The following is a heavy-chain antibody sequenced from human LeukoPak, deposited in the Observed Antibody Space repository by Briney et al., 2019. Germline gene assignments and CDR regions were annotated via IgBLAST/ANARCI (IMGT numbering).Heavy chain of an antibody. V-gene: IGHV3-33*01. D-gene: IGHD3-10*01. CDR1: GFTFSSYG. J-gene: IGHJ6*02. Sequence: PGGSLRLSCAASGFTFSSYGMHWVRQAPGKGLEWVAVIWYDGSNKYYADSMKGRFTISRDNSKNTLYLQVNSLRAEDTAVYYCARDGGAVYGSAQHYYYYFGMDVWGQGTTVTVSS. CDR3: ARDGGAVYGSAQHYYYYFGMDV. CDR2: IWYDGSNK.